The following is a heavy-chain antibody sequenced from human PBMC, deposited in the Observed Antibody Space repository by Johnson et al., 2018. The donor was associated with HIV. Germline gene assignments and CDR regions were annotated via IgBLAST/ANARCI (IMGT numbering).Heavy chain of an antibody. CDR3: ARGRPSGSHDAFDI. J-gene: IGHJ3*02. CDR2: ISSGGSTK. Sequence: VQLVESGGGLVQPGGSLRLSCAASGFTFSSFAMSWVRQAPGKGLEWISYISSGGSTKYYADSVKGRFTISRDNAKNSLYLQMNSLRAEDTAVYYCARGRPSGSHDAFDIWGQGTMVTVSS. V-gene: IGHV3-48*04. CDR1: GFTFSSFA. D-gene: IGHD3-22*01.